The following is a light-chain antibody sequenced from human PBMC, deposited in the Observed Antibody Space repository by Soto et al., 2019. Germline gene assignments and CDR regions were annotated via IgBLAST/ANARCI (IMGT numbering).Light chain of an antibody. Sequence: EIVLTQSPGTLSLSPGERVTLSCRASQSVSSNYLAWYQQKPGQAPRLLIYGASSRATGIPDRFSGSGSGTDFTLTISRLEPEDFAGYYCQVYGGSPPMYTFGQGTKLEIK. J-gene: IGKJ2*01. CDR3: QVYGGSPPMYT. V-gene: IGKV3-20*01. CDR2: GAS. CDR1: QSVSSNY.